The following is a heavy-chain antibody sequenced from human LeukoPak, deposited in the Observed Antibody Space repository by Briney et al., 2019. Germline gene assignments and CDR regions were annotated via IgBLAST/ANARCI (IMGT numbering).Heavy chain of an antibody. V-gene: IGHV4-4*07. CDR2: IDTSGNT. Sequence: PLETLSLTCTVSGGSIRSYYWSWIRQPAGKGLEWIGRIDTSGNTNYNPSLKSRVTMPVDTSKNQYSLKLSSVTAADTAVYYCARSGYYYDSSGNHAFDMWGQGTMVTVSS. D-gene: IGHD3-22*01. CDR3: ARSGYYYDSSGNHAFDM. CDR1: GGSIRSYY. J-gene: IGHJ3*02.